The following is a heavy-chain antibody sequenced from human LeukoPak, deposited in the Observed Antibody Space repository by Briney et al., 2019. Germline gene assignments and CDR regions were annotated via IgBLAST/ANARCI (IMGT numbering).Heavy chain of an antibody. Sequence: GGSLRLSCAASGFTFDDYAMHWVRRAPGKGLEWVSGISWNSGSIGYADSVKGRFTISRDNAKNSLYLQMNSLRAEDTALYYCAKDSSGWSGWFDPWGQGTLVTVSS. CDR3: AKDSSGWSGWFDP. J-gene: IGHJ5*02. V-gene: IGHV3-9*01. CDR2: ISWNSGSI. CDR1: GFTFDDYA. D-gene: IGHD6-19*01.